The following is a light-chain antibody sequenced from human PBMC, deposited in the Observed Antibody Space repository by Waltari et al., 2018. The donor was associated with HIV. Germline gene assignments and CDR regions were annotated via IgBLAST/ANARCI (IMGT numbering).Light chain of an antibody. CDR2: DVR. V-gene: IGLV2-11*01. CDR1: SSDVGAYNR. J-gene: IGLJ1*01. Sequence: QSALTQPASVSGSPGQSITISCTGTSSDVGAYNRVSWYQQHPGKAPKVLIYDVRERPAGVPDRFSGSKSANTASLTISGLQADDEADYHCCSFAGSYIVFGTGTKVTVL. CDR3: CSFAGSYIV.